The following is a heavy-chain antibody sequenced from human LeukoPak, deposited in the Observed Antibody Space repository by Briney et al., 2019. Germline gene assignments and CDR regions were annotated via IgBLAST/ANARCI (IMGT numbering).Heavy chain of an antibody. Sequence: GGSLRLSCAASGFTFSSYTMSWVRQAPGKGLEWVSAISGSGGTTFYADSVKGRFTISRDNANNTVYLRVNSLRAEDTALYYCAKGTCTGGNCRKDLEYWGQGTLVTVSS. CDR3: AKGTCTGGNCRKDLEY. D-gene: IGHD2-15*01. V-gene: IGHV3-23*01. J-gene: IGHJ4*02. CDR2: ISGSGGTT. CDR1: GFTFSSYT.